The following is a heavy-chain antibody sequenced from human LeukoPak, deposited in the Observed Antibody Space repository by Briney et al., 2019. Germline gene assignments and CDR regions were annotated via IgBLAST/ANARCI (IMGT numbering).Heavy chain of an antibody. CDR3: ATDSRDGYNREAFDI. Sequence: ASVKVSCKVSGYTLTELSMHWVRQAPGKGLECMGGFDPEDGETIYAQKFQGRVTTTEDTSTDTAYMELSSLRSEDTAVYYCATDSRDGYNREAFDIWGQGTMVTVSS. D-gene: IGHD5-24*01. J-gene: IGHJ3*02. CDR1: GYTLTELS. CDR2: FDPEDGET. V-gene: IGHV1-24*01.